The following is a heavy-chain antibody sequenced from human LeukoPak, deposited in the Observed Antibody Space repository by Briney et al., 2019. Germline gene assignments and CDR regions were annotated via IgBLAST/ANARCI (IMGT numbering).Heavy chain of an antibody. CDR2: IWYDGSNK. CDR1: GFTFSSYG. J-gene: IGHJ6*03. CDR3: ARDPSNYYMDV. Sequence: GGSLRLSCAASGFTFSSYGMHWVRQAPGKGLEWVAVIWYDGSNKYYADSVKGRFTISRDNSKNTLYLQMNSLRAEDTAVYYCARDPSNYYMDVWGKGTTVTVSS. V-gene: IGHV3-33*01.